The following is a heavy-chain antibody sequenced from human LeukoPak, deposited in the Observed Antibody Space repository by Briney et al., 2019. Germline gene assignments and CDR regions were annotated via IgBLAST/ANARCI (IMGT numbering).Heavy chain of an antibody. D-gene: IGHD2-2*01. CDR1: GYTFTGYY. CDR2: INPHSGGT. CDR3: ARDVGEYCSSTNCYASHY. Sequence: ASVKVSCKASGYTFTGYYIHWVRQAPGQGLEWMGWINPHSGGTNYAQKFQGGVTMTRDTSITTAYMELSSLRSDDTAVYYWARDVGEYCSSTNCYASHYWGQGTLVTVSS. V-gene: IGHV1-2*02. J-gene: IGHJ4*02.